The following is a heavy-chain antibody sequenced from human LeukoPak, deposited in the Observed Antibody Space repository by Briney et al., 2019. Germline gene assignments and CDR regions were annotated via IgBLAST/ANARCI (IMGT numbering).Heavy chain of an antibody. Sequence: GESLKISCKGSGYSFTSYWIGWVRQMPGKGLEWMGIIYPGDSDTRYSPSFQGQVTISADKSISTAYLQWSSLKASDTAMYYCARHSGVTYYCDSSGYYYPLDFDYWGQGTLVTVSS. J-gene: IGHJ4*02. CDR1: GYSFTSYW. D-gene: IGHD3-22*01. CDR3: ARHSGVTYYCDSSGYYYPLDFDY. CDR2: IYPGDSDT. V-gene: IGHV5-51*01.